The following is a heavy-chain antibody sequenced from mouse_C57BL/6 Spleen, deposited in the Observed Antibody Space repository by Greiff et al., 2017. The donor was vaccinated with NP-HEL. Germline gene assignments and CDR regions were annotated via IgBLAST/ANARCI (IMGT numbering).Heavy chain of an antibody. CDR2: IDPETGGT. Sequence: VQLQQSGAELVRPGASVTLSCKASGYTFTDYEMHWVKQTPVHGLEWIGAIDPETGGTAYNQKFKGKARLTADKSSSTAYMELRSLTSEDSAVYYCTRAYYGNFWFAYWGQGTLVTVSA. V-gene: IGHV1-15*01. D-gene: IGHD2-10*01. J-gene: IGHJ3*01. CDR3: TRAYYGNFWFAY. CDR1: GYTFTDYE.